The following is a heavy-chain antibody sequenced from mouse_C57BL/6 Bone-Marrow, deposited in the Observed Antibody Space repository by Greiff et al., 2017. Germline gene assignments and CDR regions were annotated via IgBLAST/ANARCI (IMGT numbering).Heavy chain of an antibody. D-gene: IGHD1-1*01. Sequence: VQLKESGGDLVQPGGSLKLSCAASGFTFSSYGMSWVRQTPGKRLEWVATISSGGSSNYYPASVKGLFTSYRDNAKNTLYLQMSSLKSEDTAMYCCARRGTTVVAKAMDYWGQGTSVTVTA. J-gene: IGHJ4*01. CDR2: ISSGGSSN. CDR1: GFTFSSYG. CDR3: ARRGTTVVAKAMDY. V-gene: IGHV5-6*01.